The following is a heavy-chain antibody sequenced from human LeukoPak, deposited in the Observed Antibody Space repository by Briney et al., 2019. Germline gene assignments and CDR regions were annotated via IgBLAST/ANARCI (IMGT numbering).Heavy chain of an antibody. D-gene: IGHD3-22*01. J-gene: IGHJ6*02. CDR3: AVYDSSGYRDYYYYGMDV. CDR2: INPDGSQK. CDR1: GFTFSDYW. Sequence: GGSLRLSCAASGFTFSDYWMGWVRQAPGKGLEWVANINPDGSQKYYVDSVKGRFTISGDNAKNSLYLQMNSLRAEDTAVYYCAVYDSSGYRDYYYYGMDVWGQGTTVTVSS. V-gene: IGHV3-7*01.